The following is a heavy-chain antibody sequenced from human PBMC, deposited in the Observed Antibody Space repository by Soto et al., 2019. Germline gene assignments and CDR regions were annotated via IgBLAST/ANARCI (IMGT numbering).Heavy chain of an antibody. CDR3: ARGINYYGSGDDAFDI. CDR1: GYTFTSYD. CDR2: MNPNSGNT. D-gene: IGHD3-10*01. J-gene: IGHJ3*02. V-gene: IGHV1-8*01. Sequence: QVQLVQSGAEVKKPGASVKVSCKASGYTFTSYDINWVRQATGQGLEWMGWMNPNSGNTGYAQKFQGRVTMTRNTSISTAYMALSSLRSEETAMYYCARGINYYGSGDDAFDIWGQGTMVTVSS.